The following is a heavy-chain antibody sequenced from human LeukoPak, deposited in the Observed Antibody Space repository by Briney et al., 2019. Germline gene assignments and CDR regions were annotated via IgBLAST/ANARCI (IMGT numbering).Heavy chain of an antibody. CDR3: AKVRLALTVTTPIQH. V-gene: IGHV3-9*01. D-gene: IGHD4-17*01. CDR2: ISWNSGSI. CDR1: GFTFDDYA. J-gene: IGHJ1*01. Sequence: PGRSLRLSCAASGFTFDDYAMHWVRQAPGKGLEWVSGISWNSGSIGYADSVKGRFTISRDNAKNSLYLQMNSLRAEDTALYYCAKVRLALTVTTPIQHWGQGTLVTVSS.